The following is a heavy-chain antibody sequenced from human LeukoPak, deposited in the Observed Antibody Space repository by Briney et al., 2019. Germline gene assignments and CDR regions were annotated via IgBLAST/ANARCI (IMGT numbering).Heavy chain of an antibody. CDR3: ARSSYSSSSKGYFDY. V-gene: IGHV4-38-2*01. Sequence: SETLSLTCAVSGYSISSGYYWGWIRQPPGKGLEWIGSIYHSESTYYNPSLKSRVTISVDTSKNQFSLKLSSVTAADTAVYYCARSSYSSSSKGYFDYWGQGTLVTVSS. D-gene: IGHD6-6*01. CDR1: GYSISSGYY. CDR2: IYHSEST. J-gene: IGHJ4*02.